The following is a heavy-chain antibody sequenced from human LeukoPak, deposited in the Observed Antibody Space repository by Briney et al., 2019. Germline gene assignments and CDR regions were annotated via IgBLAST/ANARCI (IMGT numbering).Heavy chain of an antibody. CDR3: ASMPLGKTVPYDY. V-gene: IGHV3-30-3*01. CDR1: GFTFSSYA. CDR2: ISYDGSNK. J-gene: IGHJ4*02. Sequence: PGGPLRLSCAASGFTFSSYAMHWVRQAPGKGLEWVAVISYDGSNKYYADSVKGRFTISRDNSKNTLYLQMNSLRAEDTAVYYCASMPLGKTVPYDYWGQGTLVTVSS. D-gene: IGHD4-17*01.